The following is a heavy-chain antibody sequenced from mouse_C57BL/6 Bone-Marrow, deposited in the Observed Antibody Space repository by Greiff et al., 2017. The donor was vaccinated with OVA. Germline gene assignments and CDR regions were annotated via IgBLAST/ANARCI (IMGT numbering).Heavy chain of an antibody. V-gene: IGHV1-19*01. CDR1: GYTFTDYY. J-gene: IGHJ3*01. CDR3: AIGSNPAWVAY. D-gene: IGHD2-5*01. CDR2: INPYNGGT. Sequence: VQLQQSGPVLVKPGASVKMSCKASGYTFTDYYMNWVKQSHGKSLEWIGVINPYNGGTSYNQKFKGKATLTVDKSSSTAYMELNSLTSEDSAVYYCAIGSNPAWVAYWGQGTLVTVSA.